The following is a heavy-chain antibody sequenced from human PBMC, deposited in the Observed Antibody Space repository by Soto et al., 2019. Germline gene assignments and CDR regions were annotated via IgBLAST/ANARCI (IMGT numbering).Heavy chain of an antibody. CDR1: GFIFSNYV. V-gene: IGHV3-23*01. CDR2: ISDSGGTS. D-gene: IGHD1-26*01. J-gene: IGHJ4*02. CDR3: AKRPRALLTFDY. Sequence: GGSLRLSCAASGFIFSNYVMSWVRQAPGKGLEWVSPISDSGGTSYYADSVKGRFTISRDNSKNTLYLQMNSLRAEDTAIYYCAKRPRALLTFDYWGQGTLVTVSS.